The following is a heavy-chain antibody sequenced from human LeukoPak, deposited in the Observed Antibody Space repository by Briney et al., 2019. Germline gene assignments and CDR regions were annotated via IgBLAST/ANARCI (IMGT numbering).Heavy chain of an antibody. J-gene: IGHJ4*02. Sequence: GGSLRLSCAASGFTFSSYAMSWVRQAPGKGLEWVSAISGSGGSTYYADSVKGRFTISRDNSKNTLYLQMNSLRAEDTAVYYCAKGEKYCYDSSGYYLDYWGQGTLVTVSS. D-gene: IGHD3-22*01. V-gene: IGHV3-23*01. CDR2: ISGSGGST. CDR1: GFTFSSYA. CDR3: AKGEKYCYDSSGYYLDY.